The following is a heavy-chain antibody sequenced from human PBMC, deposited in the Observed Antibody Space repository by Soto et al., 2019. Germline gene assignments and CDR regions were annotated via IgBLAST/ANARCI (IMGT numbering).Heavy chain of an antibody. CDR1: GFTVSSNS. CDR3: ARRHYYGTA. CDR2: IYSAGAT. D-gene: IGHD3-10*01. Sequence: EVELVESGGGLVQPGGSLRLSCAASGFTVSSNSMTWVRQAPGQGLECVSVIYSAGATDYADSAKAIFAISRDSSNNMLYLQMKRLKVEDTAVYYCARRHYYGTAWGQGILVTVSS. V-gene: IGHV3-66*04. J-gene: IGHJ5*02.